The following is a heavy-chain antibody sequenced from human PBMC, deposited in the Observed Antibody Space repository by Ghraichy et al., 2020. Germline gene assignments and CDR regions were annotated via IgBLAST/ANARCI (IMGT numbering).Heavy chain of an antibody. CDR2: TYYRSKWYN. CDR1: GDSVSSNSAA. J-gene: IGHJ4*02. V-gene: IGHV6-1*01. D-gene: IGHD6-19*01. CDR3: ARESTVYSSGWYGLAYFDY. Sequence: SQTLSLTCAISGDSVSSNSAAWNWIRPSPSRGLEWLGRTYYRSKWYNDYAVSVKSRITINPDTSKNQFSLQLNSVTPEDTAVYYCARESTVYSSGWYGLAYFDYWGQGTLVTVSS.